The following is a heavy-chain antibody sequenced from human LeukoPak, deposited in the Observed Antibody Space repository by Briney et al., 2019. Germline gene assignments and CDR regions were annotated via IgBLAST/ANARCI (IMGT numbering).Heavy chain of an antibody. D-gene: IGHD6-19*01. V-gene: IGHV3-48*01. CDR3: ASISSGWYDY. Sequence: GGSLRLSCAASGFSFSSYSMNWVRQAPGKGLEWVSYISSSSSTIYYADSVKGRFTISRDNSKNTLYLQMNSLRAEDTAVYYCASISSGWYDYWGQGTLVTVSS. CDR2: ISSSSSTI. CDR1: GFSFSSYS. J-gene: IGHJ4*02.